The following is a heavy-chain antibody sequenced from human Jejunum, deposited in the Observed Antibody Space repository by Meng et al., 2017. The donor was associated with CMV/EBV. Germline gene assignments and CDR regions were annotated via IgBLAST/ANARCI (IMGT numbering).Heavy chain of an antibody. CDR2: IHPNAGSI. CDR3: TRDYSGNWAIDY. Sequence: CKASGNTFTAYWTHWVRQAPGQGREWMGRIHPNAGSIDYAQKFQGRVTMTRDTSISTVYMDLSSLTSDDTAVYYCTRDYSGNWAIDYWGQGTLVTVSS. V-gene: IGHV1-2*06. J-gene: IGHJ4*02. CDR1: GNTFTAYW. D-gene: IGHD4-23*01.